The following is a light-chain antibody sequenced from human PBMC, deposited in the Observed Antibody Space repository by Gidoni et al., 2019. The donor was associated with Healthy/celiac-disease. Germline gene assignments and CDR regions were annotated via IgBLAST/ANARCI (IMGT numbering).Light chain of an antibody. CDR3: SSYTSSSRGV. J-gene: IGLJ2*01. CDR1: SSDVGGYNY. V-gene: IGLV2-14*01. CDR2: EVS. Sequence: QSALTQPASVSGSPGQSITISCTGTSSDVGGYNYVSWYQQHPGKAPKLMIYEVSNRPSGVSNRFSGSKSGNTASLTISGLQAEDEADYYWSSYTSSSRGVFGGGTKLTVL.